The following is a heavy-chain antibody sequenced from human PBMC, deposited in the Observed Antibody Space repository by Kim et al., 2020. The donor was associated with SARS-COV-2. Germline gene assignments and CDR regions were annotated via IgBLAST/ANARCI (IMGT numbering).Heavy chain of an antibody. J-gene: IGHJ5*02. D-gene: IGHD3-3*01. CDR2: IYYSGST. CDR3: ARDGVDDFWSGYPQGWFDP. V-gene: IGHV4-59*01. CDR1: GGSISSYY. Sequence: SETLSLTCTVSGGSISSYYWSWIRQPPGKGLEWIGYIYYSGSTNYNPSLKSRVTISVDTSKNQFSLKLSSVTAADTAVYYCARDGVDDFWSGYPQGWFDPWGQGTLVTVSS.